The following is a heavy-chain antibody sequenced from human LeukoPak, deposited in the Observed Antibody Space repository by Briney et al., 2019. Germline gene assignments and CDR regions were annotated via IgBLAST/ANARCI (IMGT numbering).Heavy chain of an antibody. D-gene: IGHD3-22*01. CDR1: AGTFSTYA. CDR3: ARDGLAYYYDSKSFDY. V-gene: IGHV1-69*04. J-gene: IGHJ4*02. CDR2: IIPILGKT. Sequence: SVQVSCKASAGTFSTYAITWVRQAPGQGLEWMGGIIPILGKTNYAQKLQGRVTMTTDTSTSTAYMELRSLRSDDTAVYYCARDGLAYYYDSKSFDYWGQGTLVTVSS.